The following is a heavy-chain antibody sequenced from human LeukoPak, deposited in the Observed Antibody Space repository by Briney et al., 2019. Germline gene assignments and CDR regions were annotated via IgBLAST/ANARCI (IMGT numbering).Heavy chain of an antibody. J-gene: IGHJ4*02. V-gene: IGHV3-30*02. CDR2: IRYGGSNK. CDR3: AKGTFGELLYFDY. Sequence: GGSLRLSCAASGFTFSSYDMHWVRQAPGKGLVWVAFIRYGGSNKYYADSVKGRFTISRDNSKNTLYLQMNSPRAEDTAVYYCAKGTFGELLYFDYWGQGTLVTVSS. D-gene: IGHD3-10*01. CDR1: GFTFSSYD.